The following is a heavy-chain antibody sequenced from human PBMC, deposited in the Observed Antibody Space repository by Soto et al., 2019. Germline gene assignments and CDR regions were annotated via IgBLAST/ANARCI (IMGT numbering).Heavy chain of an antibody. V-gene: IGHV3-23*01. CDR3: AKARDQQWVRLPFDY. CDR2: FSATSENT. J-gene: IGHJ4*02. CDR1: GFFFSSYT. Sequence: VQLLESGGGLVQPGGSLRLSCVGSGFFFSSYTMTWVRQAPGKGLEWVSSFSATSENTYYADSVRGRFTISSDNSKPAHFLEMNSLAAEDTAMYYCAKARDQQWVRLPFDYWCQGILVSASS. D-gene: IGHD6-19*01.